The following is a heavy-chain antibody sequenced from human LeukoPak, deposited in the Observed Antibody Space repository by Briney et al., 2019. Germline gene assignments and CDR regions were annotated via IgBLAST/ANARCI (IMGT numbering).Heavy chain of an antibody. CDR3: ARGLSSGYYKY. V-gene: IGHV4-28*03. Sequence: SETLSLTCAVSGYSISSSNWWGWIRQPPGKGLEWIGYIYHSGSTYYNPSLKSRVTISLDTSKNQFSLRLSSVTAADTAVYYCARGLSSGYYKYWGQGTLVTVSS. CDR2: IYHSGST. J-gene: IGHJ4*02. D-gene: IGHD3-22*01. CDR1: GYSISSSNW.